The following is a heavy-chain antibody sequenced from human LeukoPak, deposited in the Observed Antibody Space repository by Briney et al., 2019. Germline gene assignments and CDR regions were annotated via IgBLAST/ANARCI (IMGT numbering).Heavy chain of an antibody. CDR1: GFTVSSNY. CDR2: IYSGGST. Sequence: GGSLRLSCAASGFTVSSNYMSWVRQAPGKGLEWVSVIYSGGSTYYADSVKGRFTISRDNSKNTLYLQMNSLRAEDTAVYYCASWPVGWYGEDSWGQGTLVTVSS. J-gene: IGHJ4*02. D-gene: IGHD6-19*01. V-gene: IGHV3-66*01. CDR3: ASWPVGWYGEDS.